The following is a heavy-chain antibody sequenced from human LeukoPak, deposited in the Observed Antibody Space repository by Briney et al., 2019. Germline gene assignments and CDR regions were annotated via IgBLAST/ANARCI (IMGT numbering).Heavy chain of an antibody. CDR1: GFTVSSNY. CDR2: ISSSSSYI. CDR3: ARDPRSAFDI. Sequence: GGSLRLSCAASGFTVSSNYMNWVRQAPGKGLEWVSFISSSSSYIYYTDSVKGRFTISRDNAKNSLYLQMNSLRAEDTAVYYCARDPRSAFDIWGQGTMVTVSS. V-gene: IGHV3-21*01. J-gene: IGHJ3*02.